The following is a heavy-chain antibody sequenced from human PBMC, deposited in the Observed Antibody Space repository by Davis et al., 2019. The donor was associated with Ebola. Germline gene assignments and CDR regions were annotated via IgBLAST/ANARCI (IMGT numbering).Heavy chain of an antibody. V-gene: IGHV1-18*01. D-gene: IGHD1-26*01. CDR3: ARTSIVGTTTTASDI. CDR1: GYTFKNSA. Sequence: AASVKVSCKASGYTFKNSAISWVRHAPGQGLEWMGWISAYNGNTAYAQILQGRVTMTTDTSTGTAYMELRSLRSDDTAVYFCARTSIVGTTTTASDIWGQGTMVTVSS. CDR2: ISAYNGNT. J-gene: IGHJ3*02.